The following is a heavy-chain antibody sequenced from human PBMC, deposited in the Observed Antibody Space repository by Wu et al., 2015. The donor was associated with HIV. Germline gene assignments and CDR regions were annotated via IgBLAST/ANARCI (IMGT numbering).Heavy chain of an antibody. V-gene: IGHV1-69*12. CDR1: GGTFSSYA. CDR3: ARVVVPAAHTTYYMDV. J-gene: IGHJ6*03. D-gene: IGHD2-2*01. CDR2: IIPIFGTA. Sequence: QVQLVQSGAEVKKPGSSVMVSCKASGGTFSSYAISWVRQAPGQGLEWMGGIIPIFGTANYAQKFQGRVTITADESTSTAYMELSSLRSEDTAVYYCARVVVPAAHTTYYMDVWGKGTTVTVSS.